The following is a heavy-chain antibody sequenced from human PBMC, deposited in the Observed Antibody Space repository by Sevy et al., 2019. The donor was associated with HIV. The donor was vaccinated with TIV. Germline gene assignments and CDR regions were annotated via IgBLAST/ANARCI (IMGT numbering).Heavy chain of an antibody. CDR1: GFTFSSSS. CDR2: INEDGSEK. D-gene: IGHD7-27*01. CDR3: ARYRNLGF. V-gene: IGHV3-7*01. J-gene: IGHJ4*02. Sequence: GGSLRLSCTASGFTFSSSSMSWVRQAPGKGLEWVANINEDGSEKNYVDSVKGRFTISRDNTKNSLYLQMNTLRAEDTAVYYCARYRNLGFWGQRTLVTVSS.